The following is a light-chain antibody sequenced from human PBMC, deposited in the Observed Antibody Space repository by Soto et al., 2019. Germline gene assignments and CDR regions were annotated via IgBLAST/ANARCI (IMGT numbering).Light chain of an antibody. Sequence: QSALTQPRSVSGSPGQSVTISCTGTSSDIGTYSYVSWYQQHPGKAPKLMIYNVSRRPSGVPDRFSGSKSGNTASLTISGLQAEDEADYYCCSYAGSYTLTVFGGGTKLTVL. CDR1: SSDIGTYSY. CDR2: NVS. V-gene: IGLV2-11*01. J-gene: IGLJ2*01. CDR3: CSYAGSYTLTV.